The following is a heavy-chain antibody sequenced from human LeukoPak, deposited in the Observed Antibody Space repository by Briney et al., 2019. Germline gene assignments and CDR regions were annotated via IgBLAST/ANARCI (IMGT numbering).Heavy chain of an antibody. J-gene: IGHJ3*02. CDR1: GFSFSSYG. Sequence: GGSLRLSCAASGFSFSSYGMHWVRQAPGKGQEWVAVVWYVGSEKYYADSVKGRFTISRDNSKNTLYLDMNSLRTEDTALYYCAKGGEYSTSWDDTFDIWGQGTMVAVSS. V-gene: IGHV3-30*02. CDR2: VWYVGSEK. CDR3: AKGGEYSTSWDDTFDI. D-gene: IGHD2-2*01.